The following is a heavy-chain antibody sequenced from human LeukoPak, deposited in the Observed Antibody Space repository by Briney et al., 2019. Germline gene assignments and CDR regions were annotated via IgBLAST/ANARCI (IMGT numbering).Heavy chain of an antibody. D-gene: IGHD6-6*01. CDR3: AKDPGSSSFLYYFDY. V-gene: IGHV3-23*01. CDR2: ISGSGGST. Sequence: PWGSLRLSCAASGFTFSSYAMSWVRQAPGKGLEWVSAISGSGGSTYYADSVKGRFTISRDNSKNTLYLQMNSLRAEDTAVYYCAKDPGSSSFLYYFDYWGQGTLVTVSS. J-gene: IGHJ4*02. CDR1: GFTFSSYA.